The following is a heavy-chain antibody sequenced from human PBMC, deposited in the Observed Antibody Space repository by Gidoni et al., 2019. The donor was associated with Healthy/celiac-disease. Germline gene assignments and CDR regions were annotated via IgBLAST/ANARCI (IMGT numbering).Heavy chain of an antibody. Sequence: QVQLQESGPGLVKPSQTLSLICTVSGGSISSGSYYWNWIRQPAGKGLEWIGRVYTSGSTNYNPSLKSRVTISVDTSKNQFSLKLSSVTAADTAVYYCGRTTVTTPDAFDIWGQGTMVTVSS. V-gene: IGHV4-61*02. CDR1: GGSISSGSYY. CDR2: VYTSGST. J-gene: IGHJ3*02. D-gene: IGHD4-17*01. CDR3: GRTTVTTPDAFDI.